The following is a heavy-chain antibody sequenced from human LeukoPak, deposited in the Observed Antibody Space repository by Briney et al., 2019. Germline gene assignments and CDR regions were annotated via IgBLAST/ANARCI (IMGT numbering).Heavy chain of an antibody. CDR2: IKEDGSEE. J-gene: IGHJ3*01. CDR3: ARDWLAGNPYHAFDL. CDR1: GFTFSSYW. Sequence: GSLRLSCAASGFTFSSYWMSWVRQAPGKGLECVANIKEDGSEEYYVDSVKGRFSISRDNAKNSLYLQMNSLRAEDTAVYYCARDWLAGNPYHAFDLWGKGTMVTVSS. D-gene: IGHD3-22*01. V-gene: IGHV3-7*01.